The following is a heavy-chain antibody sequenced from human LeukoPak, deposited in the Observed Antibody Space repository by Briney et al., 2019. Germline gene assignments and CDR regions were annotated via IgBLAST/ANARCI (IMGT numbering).Heavy chain of an antibody. Sequence: PSQTLSLTCTVSGGSISSGSYYWSWIRQPAGKGLEWIGRTYTSGSTNYNPSLKSRVTISVDTSKNQFSLKLSSVTAADTAVYYCARDPAIAAAGFDYWGHGTLVTVSS. D-gene: IGHD6-13*01. CDR1: GGSISSGSYY. V-gene: IGHV4-61*02. CDR3: ARDPAIAAAGFDY. J-gene: IGHJ4*01. CDR2: TYTSGST.